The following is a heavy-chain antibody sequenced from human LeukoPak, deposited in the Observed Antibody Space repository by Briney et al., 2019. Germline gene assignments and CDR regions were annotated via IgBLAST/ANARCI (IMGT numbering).Heavy chain of an antibody. CDR3: ARGPPRGKYYYMGV. CDR1: GFTFSSFD. V-gene: IGHV3-13*01. Sequence: HPGGSLRLSCAASGFTFSSFDMHWVRQPTGQGLEWVSTIGTASDTYYPGSVEGRFTLSRDNAKNSLYLQMNSLTAGDTAVYYCARGPPRGKYYYMGVWGEGTTVTVSS. CDR2: IGTASDT. D-gene: IGHD1-1*01. J-gene: IGHJ6*03.